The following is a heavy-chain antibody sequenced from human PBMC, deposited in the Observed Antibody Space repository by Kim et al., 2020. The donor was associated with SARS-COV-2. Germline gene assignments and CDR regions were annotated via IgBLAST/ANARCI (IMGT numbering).Heavy chain of an antibody. J-gene: IGHJ4*02. D-gene: IGHD6-19*01. CDR3: RGGVAGDY. CDR1: GFTFSSYA. Sequence: GGSLRLSCAASGFTFSSYAMRWVRQAPGKGLEWVSVIHSGTHSTYYADSVKGRFTISRDNSKNTLYLQMDSLRVGDTAVYYCRGGVAGDYWGQGTLVTVSS. CDR2: IHSGTHST. V-gene: IGHV3-23*03.